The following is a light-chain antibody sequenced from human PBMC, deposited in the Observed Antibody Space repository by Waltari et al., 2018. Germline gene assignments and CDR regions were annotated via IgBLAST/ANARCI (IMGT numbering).Light chain of an antibody. CDR2: WTN. CDR3: AAWDDSLSWV. CDR1: SSNIGSHN. V-gene: IGLV1-47*01. J-gene: IGLJ3*02. Sequence: QSVLTQPPSVSGNPGQRITISCSGSSSNIGSHNVYWYQQVPGTAPRLLIYWTNQRPSGVPNRVSGSKSGTSSSLAISGLRSEDEADYYCAAWDDSLSWVCGGGTNLTVL.